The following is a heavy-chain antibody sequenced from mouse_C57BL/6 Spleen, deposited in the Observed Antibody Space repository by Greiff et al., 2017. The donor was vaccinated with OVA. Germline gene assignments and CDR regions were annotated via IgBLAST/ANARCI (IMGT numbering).Heavy chain of an antibody. CDR1: GFSLTSYG. V-gene: IGHV2-3*01. J-gene: IGHJ3*01. CDR2: IGGDGST. D-gene: IGHD2-2*01. Sequence: VKLQESGPGLVAPSQSLSISCTVSGFSLTSYGVSWVRQPPGRGLEWLGVIGGDGSTNYHSALISRLSTSKDNSTSQAFLQLNSLQTNDTASYYCAKPGDGYDWFAYWGQGTLVTVSA. CDR3: AKPGDGYDWFAY.